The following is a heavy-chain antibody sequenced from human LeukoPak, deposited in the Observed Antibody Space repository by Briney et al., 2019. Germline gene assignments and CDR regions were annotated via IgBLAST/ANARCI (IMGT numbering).Heavy chain of an antibody. CDR2: ISSSGSTI. Sequence: GVPLRLPCAASGLTFNSYQMNWARPAPGKGLEGVSYISSSGSTIYYADSVKGRFTISRDNSKNSLYLQMNSLRVEDTAVYYCARTPGYYYYYMDVWGKGTPVTVSS. V-gene: IGHV3-48*03. CDR3: ARTPGYYYYYMDV. CDR1: GLTFNSYQ. J-gene: IGHJ6*03.